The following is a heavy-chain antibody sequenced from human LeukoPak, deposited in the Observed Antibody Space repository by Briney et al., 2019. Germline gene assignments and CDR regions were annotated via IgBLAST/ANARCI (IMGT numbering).Heavy chain of an antibody. CDR3: ARVSRRYCSSTSCYEDY. CDR1: GFTFSSYG. CDR2: IRYDGSHK. D-gene: IGHD2-2*01. J-gene: IGHJ4*02. V-gene: IGHV3-30*02. Sequence: GGSLRLSCAASGFTFSSYGMHWVRQAPGKGLEWVAFIRYDGSHKYYADSVKGRFTISRDNSKNTLYLQMNSLRAGDTAVYYCARVSRRYCSSTSCYEDYWGQGTLVTVSS.